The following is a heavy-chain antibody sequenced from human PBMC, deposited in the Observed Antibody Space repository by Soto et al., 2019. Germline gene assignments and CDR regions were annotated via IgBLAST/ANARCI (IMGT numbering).Heavy chain of an antibody. CDR1: GFSFSSFA. CDR3: AKGVELDV. Sequence: EVLLLESGGGLVQPGGSLRLSCEASGFSFSSFAMNWVRQAPGKGLEWVSAIGDSGASTYYADSVRGRFTISRDNSRNTPPRQPNRLRAEDTEVYYCAKGVELDVWGNGTTVTVSS. CDR2: IGDSGAST. J-gene: IGHJ6*03. V-gene: IGHV3-23*01. D-gene: IGHD1-26*01.